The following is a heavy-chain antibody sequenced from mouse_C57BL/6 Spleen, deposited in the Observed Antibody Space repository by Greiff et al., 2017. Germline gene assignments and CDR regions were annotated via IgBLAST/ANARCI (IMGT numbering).Heavy chain of an antibody. D-gene: IGHD1-1*01. Sequence: LQQSGAGLVRPGASLKMSCEASGFTFTSYYMHWVKQTPRQGLEWIGAICHGNGDTSYNQTFKGRATLSVDKSSSTAYMQLSSLTSEDSAVYFCARLSSDAKEDRGQGASVS. CDR2: ICHGNGDT. CDR1: GFTFTSYY. CDR3: ARLSSDAKED. J-gene: IGHJ4*01. V-gene: IGHV1-12*01.